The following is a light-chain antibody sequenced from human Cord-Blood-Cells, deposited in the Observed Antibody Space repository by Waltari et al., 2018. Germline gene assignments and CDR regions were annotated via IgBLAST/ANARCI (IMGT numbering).Light chain of an antibody. CDR2: DVS. CDR3: SSYTSSSTWV. Sequence: QSALTQPASVSGSPGQSITISCTGTSSDVGGYNSVPWYQQHPVHAPKLMIYDVSNRSSGVSNHFSGSKSGNTASLTISGLQAEDEADDYCSSYTSSSTWVFGGVTKLTVL. J-gene: IGLJ3*02. V-gene: IGLV2-14*03. CDR1: SSDVGGYNS.